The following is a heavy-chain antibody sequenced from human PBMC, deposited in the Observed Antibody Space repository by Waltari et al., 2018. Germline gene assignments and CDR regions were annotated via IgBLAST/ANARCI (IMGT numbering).Heavy chain of an antibody. D-gene: IGHD2-2*01. V-gene: IGHV3-48*04. Sequence: EVHLVESGGDLGQPGGSLRLSCVASGFTVDFYGMNWVRQAPGKGLEWIAFISESSSTFYYANSVKGRFTVSRDNAKNSVFLQMNSLRAEDTATYYCARGICSSTSCYYGYMDVWGKGTTVSVSS. CDR3: ARGICSSTSCYYGYMDV. J-gene: IGHJ6*03. CDR1: GFTVDFYG. CDR2: ISESSSTF.